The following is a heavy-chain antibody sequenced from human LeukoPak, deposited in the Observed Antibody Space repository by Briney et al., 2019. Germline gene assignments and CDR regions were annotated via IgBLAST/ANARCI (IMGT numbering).Heavy chain of an antibody. CDR1: GFTFSSYS. D-gene: IGHD1/OR15-1a*01. Sequence: GGSLRLSCAASGFTFSSYSMNWVRQAPGKGLVWVSCIKGDGSSISYADSVKGRFTISRDNAKNTLYLQMNSLRSEDTAVYYCTRDWRNKAFDIWGQGTMVTVSS. CDR2: IKGDGSSI. V-gene: IGHV3-74*01. J-gene: IGHJ3*02. CDR3: TRDWRNKAFDI.